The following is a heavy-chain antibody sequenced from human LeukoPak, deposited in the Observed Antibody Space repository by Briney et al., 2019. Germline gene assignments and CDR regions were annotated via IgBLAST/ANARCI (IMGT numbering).Heavy chain of an antibody. CDR1: RFTFSCYS. V-gene: IGHV3-21*06. CDR3: ARDPYSGNYGNYYYYYMDV. D-gene: IGHD1-26*01. Sequence: GGSLRLSCAASRFTFSCYSMNWVRQAPGKGLEWVSSISSSSSYIYYADSVKGRFTISRDNAKNSLFLQMNNLSPDDTAVYFCARDPYSGNYGNYYYYYMDVWGKGTTVTISS. CDR2: ISSSSSYI. J-gene: IGHJ6*03.